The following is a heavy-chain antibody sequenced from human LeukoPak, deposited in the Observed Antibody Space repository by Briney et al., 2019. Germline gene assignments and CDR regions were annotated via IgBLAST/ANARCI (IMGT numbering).Heavy chain of an antibody. V-gene: IGHV3-30*01. J-gene: IGHJ4*02. CDR1: GFTFSSYA. Sequence: GGSLRLSCAASGFTFSSYAMHWVRQAPGKGLEWVAVISYDGSNKYYAGSVKGRFTISRDNSKNTLYLQMNSLRAEDTAVYYCARELSPYNWNYGFDYWGQGTLVTVSS. D-gene: IGHD1-7*01. CDR2: ISYDGSNK. CDR3: ARELSPYNWNYGFDY.